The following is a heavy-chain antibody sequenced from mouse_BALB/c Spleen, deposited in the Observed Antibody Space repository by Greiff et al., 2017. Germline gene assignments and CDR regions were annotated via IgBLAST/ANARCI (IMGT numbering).Heavy chain of an antibody. Sequence: EVKLVESGGGLVKPGGSLKLSCAASGFAFSSYDMSWVRQTPEKRLEWVAYISSGGGSTYYPDTVKGRFTISRDNAKNTLYLQMSSLKSEDTAMYYCARQKGYGNPYFDVWGAGTTVTVSS. J-gene: IGHJ1*01. D-gene: IGHD2-10*02. CDR1: GFAFSSYD. V-gene: IGHV5-12-1*01. CDR3: ARQKGYGNPYFDV. CDR2: ISSGGGST.